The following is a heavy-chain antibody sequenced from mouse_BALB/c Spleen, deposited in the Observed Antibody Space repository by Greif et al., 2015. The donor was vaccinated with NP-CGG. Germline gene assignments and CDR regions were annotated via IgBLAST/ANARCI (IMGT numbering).Heavy chain of an antibody. CDR1: GFPLTGYG. D-gene: IGHD2-13*01. CDR3: ARDGDYFNWYFDV. Sequence: VQVVESGPDLVAPSQSLSITCTVSGFPLTGYGVNWVRQPPGKGLEWLGMIWGDGSTDYNSALKSRLSISKDNSKSQVFLKMNSLQTDDTARYYCARDGDYFNWYFDVWGAGTTVTVSS. V-gene: IGHV2-6-7*01. CDR2: IWGDGST. J-gene: IGHJ1*01.